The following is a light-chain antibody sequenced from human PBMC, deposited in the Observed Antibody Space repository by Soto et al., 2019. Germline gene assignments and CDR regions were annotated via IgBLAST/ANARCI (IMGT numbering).Light chain of an antibody. V-gene: IGKV1-5*03. CDR2: KVS. J-gene: IGKJ1*01. Sequence: DIQMTQSPSTLSASVGDRVNMTFRASKNIGSWVDWYQQQPGKGPKFLINKVSNLESGVPSRISGSGSGTEFTLTISSLQPDDFATYYCLQFNTFPWTFGQGTKVDIK. CDR3: LQFNTFPWT. CDR1: KNIGSW.